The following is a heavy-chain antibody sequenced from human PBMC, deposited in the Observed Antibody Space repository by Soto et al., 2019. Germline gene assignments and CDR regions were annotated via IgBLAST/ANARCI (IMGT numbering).Heavy chain of an antibody. V-gene: IGHV1-46*03. CDR2: INPSGGST. CDR3: ARARTEIFGVVIIRYYFDY. D-gene: IGHD3-3*01. J-gene: IGHJ4*02. Sequence: ASVKVSCKASGYTFTSYYMHWVRQAPGQGLEWMGIINPSGGSTSYAQKFQGRVTMTRDTSTSTVYMELSSLRSEDTAVYYCARARTEIFGVVIIRYYFDYWGQGTLVTVSS. CDR1: GYTFTSYY.